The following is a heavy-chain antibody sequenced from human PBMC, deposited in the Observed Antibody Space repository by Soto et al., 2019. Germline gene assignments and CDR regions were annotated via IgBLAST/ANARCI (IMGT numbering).Heavy chain of an antibody. CDR1: GYTFSRYG. D-gene: IGHD3-22*01. J-gene: IGHJ6*02. V-gene: IGHV1-18*01. Sequence: QVQLVQSGGEVKKPGASVKVSCKASGYTFSRYGINWVRQAPGQGLEWLGWISPYDGNTKYAQILQGRVSMTTDTSTKTAYLKVRSLRSDDTAVYYCARSGYYDSSGSRNYHYYGMDVWGQGTTVTVSS. CDR2: ISPYDGNT. CDR3: ARSGYYDSSGSRNYHYYGMDV.